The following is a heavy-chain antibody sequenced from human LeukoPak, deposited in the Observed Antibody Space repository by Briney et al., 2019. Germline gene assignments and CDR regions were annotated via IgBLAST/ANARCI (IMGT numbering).Heavy chain of an antibody. CDR3: ARGGSYGAFDI. D-gene: IGHD1-26*01. V-gene: IGHV3-74*01. Sequence: PGGSLRLSCAASGFTFSSYWIHWVRQAPGKGLVWVSRINSDGSSTKYADSVKGRFTISRDNAKNTLYLQMNSLRAEDTAVYYCARGGSYGAFDIWGQGTMVTVSS. CDR1: GFTFSSYW. CDR2: INSDGSST. J-gene: IGHJ3*02.